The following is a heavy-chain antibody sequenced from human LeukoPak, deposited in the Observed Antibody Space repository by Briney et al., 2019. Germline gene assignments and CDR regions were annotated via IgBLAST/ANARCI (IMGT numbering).Heavy chain of an antibody. CDR3: AREGGYCSGGSCYYNY. Sequence: GASVKVSCKASGYTFTSYGISWVRQAPGQGLEWMGWICAYNGNTNYAQKFQGRVTMTRDTSTSTVYMELSSLRSEDTAVYYCAREGGYCSGGSCYYNYWGQGTLVTVSS. V-gene: IGHV1-18*01. CDR1: GYTFTSYG. D-gene: IGHD2-15*01. J-gene: IGHJ4*02. CDR2: ICAYNGNT.